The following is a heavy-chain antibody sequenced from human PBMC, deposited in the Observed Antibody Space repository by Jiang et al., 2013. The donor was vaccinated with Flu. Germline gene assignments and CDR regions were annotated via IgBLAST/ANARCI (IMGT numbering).Heavy chain of an antibody. Sequence: VQLVESGGGLVQPGGSLRLSCAASGFTFSSYAMSWVRQAPGKGLEWVSAVSGGGDGTYYADSVKGRFTISRDNSKNTLYLQMKSLRIEDTALYYCAREDYGNYYFDCWGREPWSPSPQ. J-gene: IGHJ4*02. D-gene: IGHD3-16*01. CDR2: VSGGGDGT. CDR1: GFTFSSYA. V-gene: IGHV3-23*04. CDR3: AREDYGNYYFDC.